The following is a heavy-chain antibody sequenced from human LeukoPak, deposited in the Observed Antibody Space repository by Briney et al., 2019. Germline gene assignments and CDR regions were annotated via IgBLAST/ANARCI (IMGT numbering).Heavy chain of an antibody. CDR2: IYYSGYT. J-gene: IGHJ4*02. D-gene: IGHD5-18*01. Sequence: SETLSLTCTVSGGSVITPNYYGGWVRQPPGKGLEWIGSIYYSGYTYYNPSLESRVAISVDTSKNQFSLNLSSVTAADTAVYFCARARGYNYAFDYWGQGTLLTVSS. CDR1: GGSVITPNYY. CDR3: ARARGYNYAFDY. V-gene: IGHV4-39*07.